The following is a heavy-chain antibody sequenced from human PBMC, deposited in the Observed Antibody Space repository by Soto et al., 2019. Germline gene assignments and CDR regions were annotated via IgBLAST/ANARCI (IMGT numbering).Heavy chain of an antibody. Sequence: QVQLVQSGAEVKKPGASVKVSCKASGYTFTSYDINWVRQATGQGLEWMGWMNPNSGNTGYEQKFQGRVTMTRSTSISTAYMELSSPRSEDTAVYYCEREVTMVVGNWGQGTVVTVSS. V-gene: IGHV1-8*01. CDR3: EREVTMVVGN. D-gene: IGHD3-22*01. CDR2: MNPNSGNT. CDR1: GYTFTSYD. J-gene: IGHJ4*02.